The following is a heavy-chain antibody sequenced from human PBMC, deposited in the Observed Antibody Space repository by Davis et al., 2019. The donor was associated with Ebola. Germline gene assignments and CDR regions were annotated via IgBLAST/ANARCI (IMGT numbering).Heavy chain of an antibody. Sequence: GESLKISCAASGFTFSSYWMSWVRQAPGKGLEWVANIKQDGSEKYYVDSVKGRFTISRDNAKNSLYLQMNNLRAEDTAVYYCARRDGYNLYYFDYWGQGTLVTVSS. V-gene: IGHV3-7*03. CDR1: GFTFSSYW. D-gene: IGHD5-24*01. CDR2: IKQDGSEK. CDR3: ARRDGYNLYYFDY. J-gene: IGHJ4*02.